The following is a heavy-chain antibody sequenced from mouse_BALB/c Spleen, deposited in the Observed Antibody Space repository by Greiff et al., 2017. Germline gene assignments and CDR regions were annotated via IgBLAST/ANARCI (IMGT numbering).Heavy chain of an antibody. V-gene: IGHV2-9*02. CDR1: GFSLTSYG. CDR2: IWAGGST. J-gene: IGHJ1*01. Sequence: VQLVESGPGLVAPSQSLSITCTVSGFSLTSYGVHWVRQPPGKGLEWLGVIWAGGSTNYNSALMSRLSISKDNSKSQVFLKMNSLQTDDTAMYYCASLTGGDWYFDVWGAGTTVTVSS. D-gene: IGHD4-1*01. CDR3: ASLTGGDWYFDV.